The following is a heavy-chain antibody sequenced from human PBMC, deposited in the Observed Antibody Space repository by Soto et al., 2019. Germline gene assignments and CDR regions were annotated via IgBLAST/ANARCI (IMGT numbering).Heavy chain of an antibody. CDR3: AREERQQLANYYGMDV. Sequence: PGGSLRLSCAASGFTFSSYGMHWVRQAPGKGLEWVAVIWYDGSNKYYADSVKGRFTISRDNSKNTLYLQMNSLRAEDTAVYYCAREERQQLANYYGMDVWGQGTTVTVSS. D-gene: IGHD6-13*01. V-gene: IGHV3-33*01. CDR1: GFTFSSYG. CDR2: IWYDGSNK. J-gene: IGHJ6*02.